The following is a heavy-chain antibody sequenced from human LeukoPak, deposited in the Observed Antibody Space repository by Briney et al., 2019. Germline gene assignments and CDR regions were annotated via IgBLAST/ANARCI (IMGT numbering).Heavy chain of an antibody. D-gene: IGHD3-10*01. J-gene: IGHJ4*02. CDR1: GGSISSSSYY. Sequence: SETLSLTYTVSGGSISSSSYYWGWIRQPPGKGLECIGSIYYSGSTYYNPSLKSRVTISVDTSKNQFSLKLSFVTAADTAVYYCARGYYGSGSYYNFDYWGQGTLVTVSS. CDR2: IYYSGST. CDR3: ARGYYGSGSYYNFDY. V-gene: IGHV4-39*07.